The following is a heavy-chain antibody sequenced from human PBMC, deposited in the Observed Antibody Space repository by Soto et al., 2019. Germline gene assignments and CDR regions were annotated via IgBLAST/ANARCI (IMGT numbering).Heavy chain of an antibody. CDR3: ARPWGIAHAVWYFDL. Sequence: QVQLQESGPGLVKPSETLSLTCTVSGGSISSHYWSWIRQPPGRGLEWIGFIYYSGITDSNPSLKSRVAISLDTPKNQLSLRLSSVTAADTAVYYCARPWGIAHAVWYFDLWGRGTLVTVSS. J-gene: IGHJ2*01. CDR2: IYYSGIT. CDR1: GGSISSHY. V-gene: IGHV4-59*08. D-gene: IGHD6-13*01.